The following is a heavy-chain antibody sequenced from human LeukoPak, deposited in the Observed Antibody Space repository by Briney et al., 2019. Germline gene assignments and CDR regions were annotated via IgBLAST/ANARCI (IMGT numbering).Heavy chain of an antibody. V-gene: IGHV3-74*01. J-gene: IGHJ4*02. CDR1: RFTFSSYW. CDR2: IISDGSST. CDR3: ARGGATNVDY. Sequence: GGSLRLSCAASRFTFSSYWMHWVRQAPGQGLVWVSRIISDGSSTSYADSVKGRFTISRDNAKNTLYLQMNSLRAEDTAVYYCARGGATNVDYWGQGTLVTVSS. D-gene: IGHD1-26*01.